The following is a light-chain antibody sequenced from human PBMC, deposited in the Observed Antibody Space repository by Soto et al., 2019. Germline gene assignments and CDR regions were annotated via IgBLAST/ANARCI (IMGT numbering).Light chain of an antibody. CDR2: SSY. CDR1: SSNIGSNT. Sequence: QSVLTQPPSASGTPGQRVTISCSGSSSNIGSNTVNWYQQLPGTAPKLLIYSSYQRPSGVPDRFSGSKSGTSASLAIGGLRSEDEADYYCAAWDDSLNGVVFGGGTKLTVL. V-gene: IGLV1-44*01. CDR3: AAWDDSLNGVV. J-gene: IGLJ2*01.